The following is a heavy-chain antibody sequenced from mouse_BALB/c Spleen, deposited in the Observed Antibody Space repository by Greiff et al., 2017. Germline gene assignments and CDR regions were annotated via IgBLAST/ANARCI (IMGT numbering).Heavy chain of an antibody. CDR2: IYPYNGGT. J-gene: IGHJ2*01. CDR3: ARAYDGYPYYFDY. CDR1: GYTFTDYN. V-gene: IGHV1S29*02. Sequence: EVKLVESGPELVKPGASVKISCKASGYTFTDYNMHWVKQSHGKSLEWIGYIYPYNGGTGYNQKFKSKATLTVDNSSSTAYMELRSLTSEDSAVYYCARAYDGYPYYFDYWGQGTTLTVSS. D-gene: IGHD2-3*01.